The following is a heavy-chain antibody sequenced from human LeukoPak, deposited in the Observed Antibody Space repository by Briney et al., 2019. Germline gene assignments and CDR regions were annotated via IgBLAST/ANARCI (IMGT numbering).Heavy chain of an antibody. V-gene: IGHV1-58*02. Sequence: TSVKVSCNASGLTFTSSAIQWVRQARGQRLEWIGWIVVGSVNTSYAQKFQERVTISRDMSTSTAYMELTSLRSEDTDVYYCAADLNYYDSSGSGDYWGQGTLVTVSS. CDR3: AADLNYYDSSGSGDY. CDR1: GLTFTSSA. CDR2: IVVGSVNT. J-gene: IGHJ4*02. D-gene: IGHD3-22*01.